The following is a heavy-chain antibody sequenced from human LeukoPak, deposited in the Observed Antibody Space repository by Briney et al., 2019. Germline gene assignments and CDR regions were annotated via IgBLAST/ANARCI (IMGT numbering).Heavy chain of an antibody. CDR1: GFTFSSYG. D-gene: IGHD3-22*01. CDR3: ARRDYYLYYLDY. Sequence: GGSLRLSCAASGFTFSSYGMHWVRQAPGKGLEWVAVIWYDGSNKYYADSVKGRFTISRDNSKNTLYLQMNSLRAEDTAVYYCARRDYYLYYLDYWGQGTLVTVSS. J-gene: IGHJ4*02. V-gene: IGHV3-33*01. CDR2: IWYDGSNK.